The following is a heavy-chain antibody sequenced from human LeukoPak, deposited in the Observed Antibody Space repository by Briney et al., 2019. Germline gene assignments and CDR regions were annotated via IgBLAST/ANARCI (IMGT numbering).Heavy chain of an antibody. D-gene: IGHD3-22*01. CDR1: GGSISSSSYY. J-gene: IGHJ4*02. Sequence: SETLSLTCTVSGGSISSSSYYWGWIRQPPGKGLEWIGSIYYSESTYYNPSHKSRVTISVDTSKNQFSLKLTSVTAADTAVYYCAREYYGSSGYYNDYWGQGALVTVSS. CDR3: AREYYGSSGYYNDY. V-gene: IGHV4-39*07. CDR2: IYYSEST.